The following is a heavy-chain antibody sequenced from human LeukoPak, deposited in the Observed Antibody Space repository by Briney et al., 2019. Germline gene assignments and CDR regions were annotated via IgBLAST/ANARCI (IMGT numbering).Heavy chain of an antibody. CDR1: GFTFSNAW. CDR3: ARIGYSSSSFDY. CDR2: IKQDGSAK. V-gene: IGHV3-7*01. J-gene: IGHJ4*02. D-gene: IGHD6-6*01. Sequence: GGSLRLSCAASGFTFSNAWMSWVRQAPGKGLEWVANIKQDGSAKYYVDSVKGRFTISRDNTKNSLDLQMNSLRAEDTAVYYCARIGYSSSSFDYWGQGTLVTVSS.